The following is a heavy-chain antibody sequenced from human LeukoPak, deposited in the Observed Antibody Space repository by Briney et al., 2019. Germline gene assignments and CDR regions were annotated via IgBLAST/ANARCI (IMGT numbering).Heavy chain of an antibody. J-gene: IGHJ4*02. CDR3: ARERYSGSYPVFDY. V-gene: IGHV3-21*01. CDR1: GFTFSSYS. CDR2: ISSSSSYI. D-gene: IGHD1-26*01. Sequence: GGSLRLSCAASGFTFSSYSMNWVRQAPGKGLEWVSSISSSSSYIYHADSVKGRFTISRDNAKNSLYLQMNSLRAEDKAVYYCARERYSGSYPVFDYWGQGTLVTVSS.